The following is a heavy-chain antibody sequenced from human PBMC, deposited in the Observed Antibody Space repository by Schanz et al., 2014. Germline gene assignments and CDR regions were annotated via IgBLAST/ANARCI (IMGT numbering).Heavy chain of an antibody. CDR1: GLTLSDYW. V-gene: IGHV3-74*01. CDR3: ARSMIIVDKAFDY. D-gene: IGHD3-22*01. Sequence: EVQLVESGGGLVQPGGSLRLSCAASGLTLSDYWMHWVRQAPGKGPEWISHIRADGRMTNYADSVKGRFTISRDNSKNTLYLQMNSLRVEDTAVYYCARSMIIVDKAFDYWGQGTLVTVSS. J-gene: IGHJ4*02. CDR2: IRADGRMT.